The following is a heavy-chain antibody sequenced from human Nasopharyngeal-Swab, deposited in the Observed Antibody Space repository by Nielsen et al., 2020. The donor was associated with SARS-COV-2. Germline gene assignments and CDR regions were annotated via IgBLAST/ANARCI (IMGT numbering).Heavy chain of an antibody. V-gene: IGHV3-48*03. CDR1: GFTFSSYE. CDR3: ARVGLPYYHSSGPFDY. Sequence: GESLKISCAASGFTFSSYEMNWVRQAPGKGLEWVSYISSSGSTIYYADSVKGRFTISRDNAKNSLYLQMNSLRAEDTAVYYCARVGLPYYHSSGPFDYWGQGTLVTVSS. J-gene: IGHJ4*02. D-gene: IGHD3-22*01. CDR2: ISSSGSTI.